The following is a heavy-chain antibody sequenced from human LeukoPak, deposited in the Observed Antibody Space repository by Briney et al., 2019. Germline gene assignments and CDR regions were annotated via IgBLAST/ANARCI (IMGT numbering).Heavy chain of an antibody. Sequence: PPGGSLRLSCAASGFTFSSYGMHWVRQAPGKGLEWVAVIWYDGSNKYYADSVKGRFTISRDNSKNTLYLQMNSLRAEDTAVYYCAREGYSYVFVAWGQGTLVTVSS. V-gene: IGHV3-33*08. D-gene: IGHD5-18*01. CDR3: AREGYSYVFVA. J-gene: IGHJ5*02. CDR2: IWYDGSNK. CDR1: GFTFSSYG.